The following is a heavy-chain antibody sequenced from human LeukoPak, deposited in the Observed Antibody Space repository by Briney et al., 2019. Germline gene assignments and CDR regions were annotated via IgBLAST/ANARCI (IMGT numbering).Heavy chain of an antibody. J-gene: IGHJ4*02. CDR3: AKVDTANMKPGDGYFDY. CDR1: AFTFSSYA. CDR2: ISGSGGST. Sequence: GGSLRLSCVASAFTFSSYAMSWVRQAPGKGLEWVSAISGSGGSTYYADSVKGRFTISRDNSKNTLYLQMNSLRAEDTAVYYCAKVDTANMKPGDGYFDYWGQGTLVTVSS. V-gene: IGHV3-23*01. D-gene: IGHD5-18*01.